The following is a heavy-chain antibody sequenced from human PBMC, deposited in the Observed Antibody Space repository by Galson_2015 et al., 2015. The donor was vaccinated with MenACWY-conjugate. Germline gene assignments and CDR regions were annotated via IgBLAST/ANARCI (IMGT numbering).Heavy chain of an antibody. V-gene: IGHV3-30*01. J-gene: IGHJ1*01. Sequence: SLKLSCAASGYTFRSYDINWVRQAPGKGLEWMAVVTFDRSETCYADTVKGRFSISRDNSIRMVHIQMNNLTFEDTALYYCARESSRREGALSRLRAHEFWGHGILVRVSS. CDR1: GYTFRSYD. CDR2: VTFDRSET. D-gene: IGHD6-6*01. CDR3: ARESSRREGALSRLRAHEF.